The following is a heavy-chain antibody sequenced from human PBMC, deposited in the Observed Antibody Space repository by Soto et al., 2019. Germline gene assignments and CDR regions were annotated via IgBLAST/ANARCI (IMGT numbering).Heavy chain of an antibody. CDR1: GGSFSGYY. Sequence: QVQLQQWGAGPLRPLETLSLTCGVSGGSFSGYYWAWIRQSPGKGLEWIGEINDRGSINYNPSLKSRVSISVDTSKNHYSLNLRSVTAAGTAVYYVARESHDILTGPPWVWYFDLWGRGTLVTVSS. V-gene: IGHV4-34*01. D-gene: IGHD3-9*01. CDR3: ARESHDILTGPPWVWYFDL. CDR2: INDRGSI. J-gene: IGHJ2*01.